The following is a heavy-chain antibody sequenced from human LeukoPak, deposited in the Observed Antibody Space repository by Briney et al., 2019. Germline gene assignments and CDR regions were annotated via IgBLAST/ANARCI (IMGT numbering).Heavy chain of an antibody. CDR3: ARGFDQPSGN. CDR2: INSDWIST. CDR1: GFTFSIYW. D-gene: IGHD3-9*01. V-gene: IGHV3-74*01. J-gene: IGHJ1*01. Sequence: RGSLRLSCAASGFTFSIYWMHWVPPAPRKGLGWVSRINSDWISTGYQNSVRSRFTISRDNAENTLNLQMNSLGAEDTAVYNCARGFDQPSGNWGQGTLVTVSS.